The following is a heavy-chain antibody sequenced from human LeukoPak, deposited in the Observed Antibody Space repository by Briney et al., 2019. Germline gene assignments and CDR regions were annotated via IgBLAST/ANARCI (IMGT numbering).Heavy chain of an antibody. CDR3: ARDSPWFGELSTEAVYFDY. CDR2: ISSSSSYI. CDR1: GFTFSSYS. D-gene: IGHD3-10*01. Sequence: GGSLRLSCAASGFTFSSYSMNWVRQAPGKGLEWVSSISSSSSYIYYADSVKGRFTISRDNAKNSLYLQMNSLRAEDTAVYYCARDSPWFGELSTEAVYFDYWGQGTLVTVSS. J-gene: IGHJ4*02. V-gene: IGHV3-21*01.